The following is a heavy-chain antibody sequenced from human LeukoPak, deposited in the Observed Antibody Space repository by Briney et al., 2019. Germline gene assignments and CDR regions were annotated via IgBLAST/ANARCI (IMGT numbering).Heavy chain of an antibody. V-gene: IGHV3-74*01. D-gene: IGHD2-21*02. Sequence: GGSLRLSCAASGFTFRYYWMHWVRQAPGKGLVWVSRISSDGSTTDYLDSVKGRFTISRDNAKNTLFLQMDSLRAEDTAVYYCARDLFTVTTIRDYWGQGTLVTVSS. CDR2: ISSDGSTT. CDR1: GFTFRYYW. J-gene: IGHJ4*02. CDR3: ARDLFTVTTIRDY.